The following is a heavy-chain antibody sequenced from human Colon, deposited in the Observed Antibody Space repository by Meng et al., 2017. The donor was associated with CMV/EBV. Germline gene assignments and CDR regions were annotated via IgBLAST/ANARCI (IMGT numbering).Heavy chain of an antibody. CDR3: ARFYPYCSGGKCYPYFDY. CDR1: YTFTSYD. CDR2: MNPNSGNK. V-gene: IGHV1-8*01. D-gene: IGHD2-15*01. Sequence: YTFTSYDNNWVRQVTGKGLERMGWMNPNSGNKGYAQKFQGRVTMTRNTSISTAYMELSSLDFEDTAVYYCARFYPYCSGGKCYPYFDYWGQGSLVTVSS. J-gene: IGHJ4*02.